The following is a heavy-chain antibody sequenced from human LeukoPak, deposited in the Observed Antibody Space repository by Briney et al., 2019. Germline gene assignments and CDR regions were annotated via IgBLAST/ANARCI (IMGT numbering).Heavy chain of an antibody. CDR1: GYTFTSYY. J-gene: IGHJ3*02. CDR3: ARIMEYYDFTPRGFDI. D-gene: IGHD3/OR15-3a*01. V-gene: IGHV1-2*02. Sequence: GASVKVSCKASGYTFTSYYMHWVRQAPGQGLEWMGWMNPDSGGTNYAQKFQDRVTMNRDTSITTAYMDLSRLTSDDTAIYYCARIMEYYDFTPRGFDIWGQGTMVAVSS. CDR2: MNPDSGGT.